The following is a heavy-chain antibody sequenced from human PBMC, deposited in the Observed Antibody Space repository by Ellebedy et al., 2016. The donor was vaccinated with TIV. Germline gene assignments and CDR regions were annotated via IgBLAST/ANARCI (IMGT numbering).Heavy chain of an antibody. J-gene: IGHJ3*02. CDR3: ARVSYSGSLYAAFDI. CDR2: ISSSSNYI. Sequence: GGSLRLSCAASGFTFSYYSMNWVRQAPGKGLEWVSSISSSSNYIYYADSLKGRFTISRDNAKNSLYLQMNSLRAEDTAFYYCARVSYSGSLYAAFDIWGQGTMVTVSP. V-gene: IGHV3-21*01. D-gene: IGHD1-26*01. CDR1: GFTFSYYS.